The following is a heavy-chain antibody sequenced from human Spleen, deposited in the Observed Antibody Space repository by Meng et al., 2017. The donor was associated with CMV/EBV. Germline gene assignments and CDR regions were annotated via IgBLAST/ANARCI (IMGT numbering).Heavy chain of an antibody. Sequence: ASVKVSCKASGYTFTGHYIHWVRQAPGQGLEWMGWINPNSGGTNYAQKFQGRVTMTRDTSISTAYMELSRLRSDDTAVYYCARAASPITIFGVVNRGYFDYWGQGTLVTVSS. CDR1: GYTFTGHY. J-gene: IGHJ4*02. D-gene: IGHD3-3*01. CDR3: ARAASPITIFGVVNRGYFDY. V-gene: IGHV1-2*02. CDR2: INPNSGGT.